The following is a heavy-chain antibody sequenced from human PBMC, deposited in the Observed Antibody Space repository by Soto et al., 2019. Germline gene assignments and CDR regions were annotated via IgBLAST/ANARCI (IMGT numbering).Heavy chain of an antibody. CDR3: ARSEMTYNWND. V-gene: IGHV3-23*01. Sequence: HPGGSLRLYCAAPGFTIRGDAMSWVNQAPGKGLEWVSSISGSGEMTHYAESVKGRFTISRDNSKNTLYLQMESLRAEDTALYYCARSEMTYNWNDWGQGTLVTVSS. CDR1: GFTIRGDA. D-gene: IGHD1-1*01. CDR2: ISGSGEMT. J-gene: IGHJ4*02.